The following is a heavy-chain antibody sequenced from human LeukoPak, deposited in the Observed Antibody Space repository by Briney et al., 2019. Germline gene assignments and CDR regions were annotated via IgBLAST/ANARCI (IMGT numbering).Heavy chain of an antibody. CDR2: INHSGST. CDR3: ARGEDYQLLGRNFDY. Sequence: SETLSLTCAVYGGSFSGYYWSWIRQPPGKGLEWIGEINHSGSTNYNPSIKSRVTLSVDTSKNQFSLKLSSVTAADTAVYYCARGEDYQLLGRNFDYWGQGTLVTVSS. CDR1: GGSFSGYY. D-gene: IGHD2-2*01. V-gene: IGHV4-34*01. J-gene: IGHJ4*02.